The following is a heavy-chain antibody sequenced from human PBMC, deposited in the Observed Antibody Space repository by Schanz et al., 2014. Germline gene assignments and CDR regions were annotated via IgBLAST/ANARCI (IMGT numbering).Heavy chain of an antibody. CDR3: ASCSRNTKCYGNGMDV. V-gene: IGHV1-2*06. J-gene: IGHJ6*02. D-gene: IGHD3-16*01. Sequence: QVHLVQSGAEVKEPGASVKVSCKASGFTSTDHYVHWLRQAPGQGLEWMGRINPNSGDTKFAQKFQGGVTMTRDTSISTAYMELSRLRSDDTAVYYCASCSRNTKCYGNGMDVWGQGTTVTVS. CDR2: INPNSGDT. CDR1: GFTSTDHY.